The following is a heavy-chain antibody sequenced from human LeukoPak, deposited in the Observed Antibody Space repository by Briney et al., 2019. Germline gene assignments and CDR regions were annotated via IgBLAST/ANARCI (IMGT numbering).Heavy chain of an antibody. CDR3: ARVGAVGAMVNP. D-gene: IGHD5-18*01. J-gene: IGHJ5*02. Sequence: ASVKVSCKASGGTFSSYAISWVRRAPGQGLEWMGGIIPIFGTANYAQKFQGRVTITADESTSTAYMELSSLRSEDTAVDYCARVGAVGAMVNPWGQGTLVTVSS. V-gene: IGHV1-69*01. CDR1: GGTFSSYA. CDR2: IIPIFGTA.